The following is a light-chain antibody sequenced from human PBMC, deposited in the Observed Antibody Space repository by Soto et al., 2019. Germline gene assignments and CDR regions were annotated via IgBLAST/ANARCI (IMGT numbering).Light chain of an antibody. J-gene: IGLJ1*01. CDR1: NSGVGGYNY. V-gene: IGLV2-8*01. CDR2: EVS. CDR3: SSYAGGNLYV. Sequence: QSVLAQPPSAARSPGQSVTISCTGTNSGVGGYNYVSWYQQHPGKAPKLMIYEVSKRPSGVPDRFSGSKSGNTASLTVSGLQAEDEADYYCSSYAGGNLYVFGTGTKVTVL.